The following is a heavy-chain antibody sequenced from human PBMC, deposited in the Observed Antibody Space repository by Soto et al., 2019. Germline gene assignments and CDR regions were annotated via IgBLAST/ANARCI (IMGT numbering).Heavy chain of an antibody. CDR3: ARGGSYDFWSGYYRPYYYYYYMGV. V-gene: IGHV1-18*01. CDR2: SSAYNGNT. CDR1: GYTFTRYG. J-gene: IGHJ6*03. Sequence: ASVKLSCKASGYTFTRYGICWVRQAPGQGLEWMGWSSAYNGNTNYAQKLQGRVTMTTDTSTSTAYMELRSLRSDDTAVDYCARGGSYDFWSGYYRPYYYYYYMGVWGKGTTVTVPS. D-gene: IGHD3-3*01.